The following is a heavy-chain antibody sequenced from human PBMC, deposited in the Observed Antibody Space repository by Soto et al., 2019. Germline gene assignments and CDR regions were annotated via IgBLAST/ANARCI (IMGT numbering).Heavy chain of an antibody. V-gene: IGHV3-23*01. D-gene: IGHD1-26*01. Sequence: EVQLLESGGGLVQPGGSLRLSCAASGFTFSSYAMSWVRQAPGKGLEWVSAISGSGGSTYYADSVKGRFTISRDNSKNTMYLRMNRRRAEDTAVYYCAKDLDGRYPVYAFDIWGQGTMVTVSS. CDR2: ISGSGGST. CDR1: GFTFSSYA. J-gene: IGHJ3*02. CDR3: AKDLDGRYPVYAFDI.